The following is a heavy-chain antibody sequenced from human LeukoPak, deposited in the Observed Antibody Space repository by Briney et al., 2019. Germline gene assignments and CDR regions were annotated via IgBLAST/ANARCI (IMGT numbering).Heavy chain of an antibody. D-gene: IGHD5-12*01. J-gene: IGHJ5*02. CDR3: ARDTRGYSELSWFDP. CDR2: IIPIFGTA. CDR1: GGTFSSYA. V-gene: IGHV1-69*13. Sequence: ASVKVSCKASGGTFSSYAISWVRQAPGQGLEWMGGIIPIFGTANYAQKFQGRVTITADESTSTAYMELSSLRSEDTAVYYCARDTRGYSELSWFDPWGQGTLVTVSS.